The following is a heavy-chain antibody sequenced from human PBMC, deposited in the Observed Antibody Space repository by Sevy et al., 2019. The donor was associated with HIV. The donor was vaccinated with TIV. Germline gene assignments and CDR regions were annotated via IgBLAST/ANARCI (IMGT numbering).Heavy chain of an antibody. V-gene: IGHV3-48*03. J-gene: IGHJ3*02. CDR2: ISNSGTTI. CDR1: GFTFTSYE. D-gene: IGHD3-22*01. CDR3: AKDFYDSSGYYPMEAFDI. Sequence: GGSLRLSCAASGFTFTSYEMNWVRQAPGKGLEWLSYISNSGTTIYYSDSVKGRFTISRDNSKNTLFLQMDSLRAEDTAVYYCAKDFYDSSGYYPMEAFDIWGQGTMVTVSS.